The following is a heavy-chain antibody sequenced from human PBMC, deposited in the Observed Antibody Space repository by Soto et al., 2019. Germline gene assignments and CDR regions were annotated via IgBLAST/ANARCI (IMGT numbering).Heavy chain of an antibody. J-gene: IGHJ6*02. CDR3: ARGKTGPYNWNFVRYYDYCRDV. CDR1: GGSFSGYY. CDR2: INHSGST. D-gene: IGHD1-7*01. Sequence: QVQLQQWGAGLLKPSETLSLTCAVYGGSFSGYYWSWIRQPPGKGLEWIGEINHSGSTNYNPSLNSRLTLSVDTSKNQVSRKLSSVTAADTAVYYCARGKTGPYNWNFVRYYDYCRDVWGQGTTVTVSS. V-gene: IGHV4-34*01.